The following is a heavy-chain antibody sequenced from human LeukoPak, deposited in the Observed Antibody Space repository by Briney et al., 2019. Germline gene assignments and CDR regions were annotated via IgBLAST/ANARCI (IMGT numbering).Heavy chain of an antibody. CDR3: ARDPIGGSYYDILTGYGDY. D-gene: IGHD3-9*01. V-gene: IGHV1-18*01. J-gene: IGHJ4*02. CDR2: ISAYNGNT. CDR1: GYTFTSYG. Sequence: GASVKVSCKASGYTFTSYGISWVRQAPGQGLEWMGWISAYNGNTNYAQKLQGRVTMTTDTSTSTAYMGLRSLRSDDTAVYYCARDPIGGSYYDILTGYGDYWGQGTLVTVSS.